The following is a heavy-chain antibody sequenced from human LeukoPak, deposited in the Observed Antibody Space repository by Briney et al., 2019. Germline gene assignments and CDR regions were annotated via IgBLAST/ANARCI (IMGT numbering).Heavy chain of an antibody. D-gene: IGHD6-13*01. V-gene: IGHV4-39*07. CDR1: GGSISSSSYY. J-gene: IGHJ5*02. CDR3: ARGRNRQQLARPYWFDP. Sequence: SETLSLTCTVSGGSISSSSYYWAWVRQPPGKGLEWIASIYYSGSTYYNPSLKSRVTISVDTSKNQFSLKLSSVTAADTAVYYCARGRNRQQLARPYWFDPWGQGTLVTVSS. CDR2: IYYSGST.